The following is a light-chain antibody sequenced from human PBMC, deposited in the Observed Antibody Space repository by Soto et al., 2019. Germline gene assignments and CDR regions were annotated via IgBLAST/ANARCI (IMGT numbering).Light chain of an antibody. J-gene: IGKJ1*01. Sequence: EVALTQSPGTLSLSPGERATLSCRASQSVSSNYLAWYQQKPGQAPRLLIYGASSRATGIPDRFSGSGSGTDFTLTISRLEPEDFAVYYCPQYGSSPPTFGQGAKADIK. CDR3: PQYGSSPPT. CDR2: GAS. CDR1: QSVSSNY. V-gene: IGKV3-20*01.